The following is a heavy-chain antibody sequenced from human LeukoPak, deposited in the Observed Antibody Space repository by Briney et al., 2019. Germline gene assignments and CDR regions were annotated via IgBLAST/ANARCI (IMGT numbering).Heavy chain of an antibody. CDR1: GFTFSDYY. D-gene: IGHD3-16*01. J-gene: IGHJ4*02. CDR2: ISSSGDTI. Sequence: NPGGSLRLSCAASGFTFSDYYMRWIRQAPGKGLEWVSYISSSGDTIYYADSVKGRFTISRGNAKNSLYLQMNSLRAEDTAVYYCARVTLGTYYFDYWGQGTLVTVSS. CDR3: ARVTLGTYYFDY. V-gene: IGHV3-11*04.